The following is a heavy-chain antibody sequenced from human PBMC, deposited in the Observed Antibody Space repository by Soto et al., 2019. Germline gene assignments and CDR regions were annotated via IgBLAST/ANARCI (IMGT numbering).Heavy chain of an antibody. V-gene: IGHV3-73*02. J-gene: IGHJ2*01. Sequence: EVQLVESGGGLVQPGGSLKLSCAASGFTFSGSAMHWVRQASGKGLEWVGRIRSKANSYATAYAASVKGRFTISRDDSKNTAYLQMNSLKTEDTAVYYCTRPRATITGWYFDLWGRGTLVTVSS. D-gene: IGHD5-12*01. CDR3: TRPRATITGWYFDL. CDR2: IRSKANSYAT. CDR1: GFTFSGSA.